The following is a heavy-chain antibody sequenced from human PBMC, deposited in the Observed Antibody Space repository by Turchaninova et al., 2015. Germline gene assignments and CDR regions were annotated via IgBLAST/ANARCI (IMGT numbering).Heavy chain of an antibody. J-gene: IGHJ3*02. CDR3: ARGAQNAFDI. V-gene: IGHV6-1*01. CDR1: GASLATTGAA. CDR2: AYYWSSWSN. Sequence: APDLVKPPQPPPLTGDVSGASLATTGAAWNWIRQSPSRGLEWLGRAYYWSSWSNNYAVSVKSRITINPDTSKNQFFLQLQSMTPEDSGIYYCARGAQNAFDIWGKGTLVTVSS.